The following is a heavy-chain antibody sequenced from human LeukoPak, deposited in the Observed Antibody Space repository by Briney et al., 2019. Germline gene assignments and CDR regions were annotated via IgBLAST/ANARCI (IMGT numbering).Heavy chain of an antibody. J-gene: IGHJ4*02. CDR2: ISSSSSYI. CDR1: GFTFSSYA. CDR3: ARSPNYDFWSGYYTDY. Sequence: GGSLRLSCAASGFTFSSYAMSWVRQAPGKGLEWVSSISSSSSYIYYADSVKGRFTISRDNAKNSLYLQMNSLRAEDTAVYYCARSPNYDFWSGYYTDYWGQGTLVTVSS. D-gene: IGHD3-3*01. V-gene: IGHV3-21*01.